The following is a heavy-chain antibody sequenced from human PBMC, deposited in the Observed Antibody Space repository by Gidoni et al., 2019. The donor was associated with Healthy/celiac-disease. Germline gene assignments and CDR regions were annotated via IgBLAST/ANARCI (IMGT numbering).Heavy chain of an antibody. CDR2: ISDDGSNK. D-gene: IGHD3-22*01. V-gene: IGHV3-30*18. CDR3: AKDLSGSGFDYMDV. CDR1: GFTFSSYG. J-gene: IGHJ6*03. Sequence: QVQLVESGGCVVQPGRSLRLSCAASGFTFSSYGMHWVRQAPGKGLEWVAVISDDGSNKYYADSVKGRFTISRDNSKNTLYLQMNSLRAEDTAVYYCAKDLSGSGFDYMDVWGKGTTVTVSS.